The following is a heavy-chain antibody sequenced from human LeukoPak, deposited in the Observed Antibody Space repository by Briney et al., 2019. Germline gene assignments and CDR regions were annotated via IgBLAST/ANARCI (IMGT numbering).Heavy chain of an antibody. CDR1: GGSISSYY. V-gene: IGHV4-59*01. Sequence: SETLSLTCTVSGGSISSYYWSWIRQPPGKGLEWIGYIYYSGSTNYNPSLKSRVTISVDTSKNQFSLKLSSVTAADTAVYYCARVSDYGLFDYWGQGTLVTVSS. CDR3: ARVSDYGLFDY. D-gene: IGHD4-17*01. CDR2: IYYSGST. J-gene: IGHJ4*02.